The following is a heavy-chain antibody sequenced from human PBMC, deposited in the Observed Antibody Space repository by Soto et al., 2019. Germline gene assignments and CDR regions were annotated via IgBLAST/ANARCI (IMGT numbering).Heavy chain of an antibody. CDR2: INGDGRDT. CDR1: GFTLSNFW. Sequence: GGSLRLSCAASGFTLSNFWMHWGRQAQGKGLVWLSRINGDGRDTSYADIAKGRFTISRDNARNTLYLQMNFLRVEDTAVYFCVRGNSGYGNFDYWGPGALVTVSS. J-gene: IGHJ4*02. D-gene: IGHD5-12*01. V-gene: IGHV3-74*01. CDR3: VRGNSGYGNFDY.